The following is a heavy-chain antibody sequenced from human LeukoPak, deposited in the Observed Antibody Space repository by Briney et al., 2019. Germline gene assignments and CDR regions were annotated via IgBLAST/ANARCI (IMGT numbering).Heavy chain of an antibody. J-gene: IGHJ3*02. CDR1: GGSFSGYY. CDR2: IYYSGST. CDR3: AREITSDAFDI. Sequence: SETLSLTCAVYGGSFSGYYWSWIRQPPGKGLEWIGYIYYSGSTYYNPSLKSRVTISVDTSKNQFSLKLSSVTAADTAVYYCAREITSDAFDIWGQGTMVTVSS. D-gene: IGHD3-10*01. V-gene: IGHV4-34*09.